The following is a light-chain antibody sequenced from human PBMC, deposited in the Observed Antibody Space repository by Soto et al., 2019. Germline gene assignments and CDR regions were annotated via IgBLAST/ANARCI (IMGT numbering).Light chain of an antibody. CDR2: AAS. CDR1: QSVSSY. V-gene: IGKV1-39*01. Sequence: DIQMTQSPSSLSASVGDRVTITCRASQSVSSYLNWYQQKPGKAPKLLIYAASNLQSGVPSRFSGSGSGTYFSLTISSLQPEDFATYYCQQSSSTPLTFGGGTKVDIK. J-gene: IGKJ4*01. CDR3: QQSSSTPLT.